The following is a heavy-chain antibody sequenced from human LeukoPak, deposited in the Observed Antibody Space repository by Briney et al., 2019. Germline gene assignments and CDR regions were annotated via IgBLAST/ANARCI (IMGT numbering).Heavy chain of an antibody. Sequence: SQTLSLTCTVSGGSISSGDYYWSWIRQPPGKGLEWIGYIYYSGSTYYNPSLKSRVTISVDTSKNQFSLKLSSVTAADTAVYYCASQRGGYCSSTSCSSFDYWGQGTLVTVSS. V-gene: IGHV4-30-4*01. CDR3: ASQRGGYCSSTSCSSFDY. J-gene: IGHJ4*02. CDR2: IYYSGST. CDR1: GGSISSGDYY. D-gene: IGHD2-2*01.